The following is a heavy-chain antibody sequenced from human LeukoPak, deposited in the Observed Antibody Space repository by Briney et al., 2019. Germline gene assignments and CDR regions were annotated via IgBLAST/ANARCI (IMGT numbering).Heavy chain of an antibody. D-gene: IGHD6-13*01. CDR3: AALSSSWYES. J-gene: IGHJ5*01. Sequence: ASETLSLTCTVSGGSISSYYWSWIRQPPGKGLEWIGYIYYSGSTNYNPSLKSRVTISVDTSKNQFSLKLSSVTAADTAVYHCAALSSSWYESWGQGTLVTVSS. CDR1: GGSISSYY. V-gene: IGHV4-59*01. CDR2: IYYSGST.